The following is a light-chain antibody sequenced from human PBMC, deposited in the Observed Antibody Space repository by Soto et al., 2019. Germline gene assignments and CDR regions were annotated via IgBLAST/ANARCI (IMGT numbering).Light chain of an antibody. J-gene: IGKJ4*01. Sequence: DIHMTQSPSSVSASVGDSVIITCRASQDISSRVAWYQQKPGKAPKLLISAASSLESGVPRRFSGSGSGTDFTLIISSLQPEDFATYFCQQGDSFPFTFGGGTKVEIK. V-gene: IGKV1-12*01. CDR3: QQGDSFPFT. CDR1: QDISSR. CDR2: AAS.